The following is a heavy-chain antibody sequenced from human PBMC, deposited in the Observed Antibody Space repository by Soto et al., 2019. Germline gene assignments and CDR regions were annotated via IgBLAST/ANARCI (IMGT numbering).Heavy chain of an antibody. CDR2: IIPIFGTA. D-gene: IGHD5-12*01. CDR3: ARGDIVATITDGMDL. CDR1: GGTFSSYA. J-gene: IGHJ6*02. V-gene: IGHV1-69*13. Sequence: SVKVSCKASGGTFSSYAISWVRQAPGQGLEWMGGIIPIFGTANYAQKFQGRVTITADESTSTAYMELSSLSSEDTAVYYCARGDIVATITDGMDLWGQGTTVTVSS.